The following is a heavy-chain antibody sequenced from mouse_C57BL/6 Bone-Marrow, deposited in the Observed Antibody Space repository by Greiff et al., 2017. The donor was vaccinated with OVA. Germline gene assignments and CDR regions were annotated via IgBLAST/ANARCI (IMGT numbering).Heavy chain of an antibody. CDR3: ASRVFLDY. V-gene: IGHV5-16*01. CDR1: GFTFSDYY. Sequence: EVQRVESEGGLVQPGSSMKLSCTASGFTFSDYYMAWVRQVPEKGLEWVANINYDGSSTYYLDSLKSRFIISRDNAKNILYLQMSSLKSEDTATYYCASRVFLDYWGQGTSVTVSS. J-gene: IGHJ4*01. CDR2: INYDGSST.